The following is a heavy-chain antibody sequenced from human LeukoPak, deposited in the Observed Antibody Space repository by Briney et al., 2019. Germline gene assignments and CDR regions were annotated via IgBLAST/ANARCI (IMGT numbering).Heavy chain of an antibody. V-gene: IGHV4-30-4*01. J-gene: IGHJ5*02. D-gene: IGHD2-21*02. CDR1: GGSLSSGDYY. CDR2: IYYSGST. CDR3: ASMVTNWFDP. Sequence: SETLSLTCTVSGGSLSSGDYYWRWLRQPPGKGLEWIGYIYYSGSTYYNPSLKSRVTISVDTSKNQFSLKLSSVTAADTAVYYCASMVTNWFDPWGQGTLVTVSS.